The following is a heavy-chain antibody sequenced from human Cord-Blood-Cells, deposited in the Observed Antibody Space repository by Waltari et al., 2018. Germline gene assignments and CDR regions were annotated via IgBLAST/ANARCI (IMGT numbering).Heavy chain of an antibody. V-gene: IGHV4-39*01. CDR2: IYYSGRT. CDR1: GGSISSSSYY. Sequence: QLQLQESGPGLVKPSETLSLTCTVPGGSISSSSYYWGWIRQPPGKGLDWIGSIYYSGRTHNNPSLKSRVTISGYTSKNQFSLELSSVTAADTAVYYCASTREYYYDSSGYYNAVDIWGQGTMVTVSS. CDR3: ASTREYYYDSSGYYNAVDI. J-gene: IGHJ3*02. D-gene: IGHD3-22*01.